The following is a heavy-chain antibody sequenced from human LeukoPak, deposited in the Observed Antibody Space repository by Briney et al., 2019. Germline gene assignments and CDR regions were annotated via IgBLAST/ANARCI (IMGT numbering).Heavy chain of an antibody. CDR3: ARGRNRIGYCSSTSCYTPDDY. D-gene: IGHD2-2*02. CDR2: IIPIFGTA. V-gene: IGHV1-69*01. Sequence: GASVKVSCKASGGTFSSYAISWLRQAPGQGLEWMGGIIPIFGTANYAQKFQGRVTITADESTSTAYMELSSLRSEDTAVYYCARGRNRIGYCSSTSCYTPDDYWGQGTLVTVSS. J-gene: IGHJ4*02. CDR1: GGTFSSYA.